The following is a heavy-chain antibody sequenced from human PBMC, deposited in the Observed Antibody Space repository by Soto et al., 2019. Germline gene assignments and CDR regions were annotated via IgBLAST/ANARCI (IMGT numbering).Heavy chain of an antibody. D-gene: IGHD3-22*01. Sequence: GSLRLSCAASGFTFTSYGMSWVRQAPGKGLEWVSTISSSGGNTYYADSVKGRFTISRDNSKNTLYLQMNSLRAEDTAVYYCAKDPRRGGYYFDYWGQGTLVTVSS. J-gene: IGHJ4*02. CDR3: AKDPRRGGYYFDY. V-gene: IGHV3-23*01. CDR2: ISSSGGNT. CDR1: GFTFTSYG.